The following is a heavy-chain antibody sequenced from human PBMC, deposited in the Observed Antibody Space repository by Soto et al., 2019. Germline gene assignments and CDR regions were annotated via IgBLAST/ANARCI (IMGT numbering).Heavy chain of an antibody. J-gene: IGHJ4*02. CDR3: VHRLVAHCRGDCSVSDY. CDR2: IYCDDDD. V-gene: IGHV2-5*02. Sequence: QITLKESGPTVVRPTQTLTLTCTFSGFSRTNIGVGVGWIRQPPGKAQEGLALIYCDDDDFYSPSLKSMLTITKDTSKDQVYLTMSNMDPVDTATYYGVHRLVAHCRGDCSVSDYWGQGTLVTVSS. D-gene: IGHD2-21*02. CDR1: GFSRTNIGVG.